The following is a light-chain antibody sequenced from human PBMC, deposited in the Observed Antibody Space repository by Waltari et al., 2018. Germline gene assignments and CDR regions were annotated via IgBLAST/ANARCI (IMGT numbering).Light chain of an antibody. J-gene: IGLJ1*01. Sequence: QSALTQPASVSGSPGQSITISCTGANSDVGGYNYVSWYQQYPGKAPKLIIYDVTQRPSAISNRFSGSKSGNTASLTISGLQTEDEAYYHCGSYTARSTYVFGTGTKVTVL. V-gene: IGLV2-14*03. CDR1: NSDVGGYNY. CDR3: GSYTARSTYV. CDR2: DVT.